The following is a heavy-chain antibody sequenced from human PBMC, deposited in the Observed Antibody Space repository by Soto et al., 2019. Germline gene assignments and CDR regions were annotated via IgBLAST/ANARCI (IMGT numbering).Heavy chain of an antibody. V-gene: IGHV1-69*06. Sequence: GASVKVSCKGSGGTFDSYGISWVRQAPGQGLDWMGVIIPLYGTVNYAQKFQGRVSITADKYTSAAYMDLNSLRSDDTAVYYCTGRPSGMTYHAVFDFWGQGTLVTVSS. CDR3: TGRPSGMTYHAVFDF. J-gene: IGHJ4*03. CDR2: IIPLYGTV. D-gene: IGHD2-21*02. CDR1: GGTFDSYG.